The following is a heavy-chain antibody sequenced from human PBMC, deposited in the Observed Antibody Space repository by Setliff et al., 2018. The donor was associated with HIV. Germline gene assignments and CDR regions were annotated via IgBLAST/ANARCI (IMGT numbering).Heavy chain of an antibody. CDR3: ARVGGQWLSEYYYYYGMDV. D-gene: IGHD6-19*01. V-gene: IGHV1-69*10. Sequence: SVKVSCKASGGTFSTYVINWARQAPGQGLEWMGGIIPILGIVNYAQRFQGRVTITADESTSTGYMELSSLRSEDTAVYYCARVGGQWLSEYYYYYGMDVWGQGTTVTVSS. CDR1: GGTFSTYV. J-gene: IGHJ6*02. CDR2: IIPILGIV.